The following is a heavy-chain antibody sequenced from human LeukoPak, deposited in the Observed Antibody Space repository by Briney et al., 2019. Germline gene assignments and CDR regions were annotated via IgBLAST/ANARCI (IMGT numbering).Heavy chain of an antibody. CDR2: IYWNDDK. CDR1: GFSLSTSGVG. D-gene: IGHD3-22*01. Sequence: ESGPTLVKPAQTLTLTCTFSGFSLSTSGVGVGWIRQPPGKALEWLALIYWNDDKRYSPSLKSRLTITKDTSKNQVVLTMTNMDPVDTATYYCAHSTYYYDSSGYSPFDYWGQGTLVTVSS. J-gene: IGHJ4*02. V-gene: IGHV2-5*01. CDR3: AHSTYYYDSSGYSPFDY.